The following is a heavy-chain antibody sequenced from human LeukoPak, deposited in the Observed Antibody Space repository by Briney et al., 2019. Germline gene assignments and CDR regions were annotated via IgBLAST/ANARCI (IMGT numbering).Heavy chain of an antibody. CDR3: ARGPANDAFDI. D-gene: IGHD6-25*01. V-gene: IGHV1-8*01. CDR2: MKPNSGNT. CDR1: GSTFTSYD. J-gene: IGHJ3*02. Sequence: ASVNLSCTASGSTFTSYDINWVRHATAQGLEWMGWMKPNSGNTGYAQKFQGRVTMTRNTSISTAYMELSSLRSEDTAVYYCARGPANDAFDIWGQGTMVTVSS.